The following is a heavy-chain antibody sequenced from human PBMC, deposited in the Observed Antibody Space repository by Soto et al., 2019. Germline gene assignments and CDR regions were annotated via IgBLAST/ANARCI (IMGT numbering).Heavy chain of an antibody. Sequence: EVQLLESGGGLVQPGGSLRLSCAASGFTFSSYAMSWVRQAAGKGLEWVSAISGSGGSTYYADSVKGRFTISRDNSKNTLYLQMNSLRAEDTAVYYCAKGRGDIVVVVAARTHFDYWGQGTLVTVSS. D-gene: IGHD2-15*01. J-gene: IGHJ4*02. V-gene: IGHV3-23*01. CDR2: ISGSGGST. CDR3: AKGRGDIVVVVAARTHFDY. CDR1: GFTFSSYA.